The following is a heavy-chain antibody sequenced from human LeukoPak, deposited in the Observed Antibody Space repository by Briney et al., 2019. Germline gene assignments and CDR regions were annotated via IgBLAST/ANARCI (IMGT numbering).Heavy chain of an antibody. CDR1: GASVSGSNYY. J-gene: IGHJ4*02. CDR2: IYSSGST. D-gene: IGHD2-8*01. V-gene: IGHV4-39*07. Sequence: SETLFLTCAVSGASVSGSNYYWGWIRQPPGKGLEWIGNIYSSGSTYYNASLQSRVTISIDTSKNQFSLKLTSVTAADTAVYYCARARSRLYHFDYWGQGTLVTVSS. CDR3: ARARSRLYHFDY.